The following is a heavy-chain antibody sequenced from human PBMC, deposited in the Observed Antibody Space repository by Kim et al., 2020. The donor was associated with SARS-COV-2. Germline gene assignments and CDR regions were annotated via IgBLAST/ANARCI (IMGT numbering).Heavy chain of an antibody. CDR3: ASAVPGTRNAFDI. Sequence: GGSLRLSCAASGFTFSTFWMHWVRQVPGKGLVWVSRINSDGSSTCYADSVKGRFSISRDNAKNMVCLQMNNLRADDTAVYYCASAVPGTRNAFDIWGQG. CDR1: GFTFSTFW. J-gene: IGHJ3*02. CDR2: INSDGSST. D-gene: IGHD6-19*01. V-gene: IGHV3-74*01.